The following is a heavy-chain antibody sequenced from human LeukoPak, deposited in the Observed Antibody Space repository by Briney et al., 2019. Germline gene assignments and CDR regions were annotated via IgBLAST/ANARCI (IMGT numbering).Heavy chain of an antibody. V-gene: IGHV4-34*01. CDR2: ISHEGDS. D-gene: IGHD1-7*01. CDR1: GVSLRGYY. Sequence: SETLSLTCAVYGVSLRGYYWSWIRQSPEKGLEWIGEISHEGDSIYNPSLKSRLTLSVDMSKNQFSLKLRSVTAADTAVYYCARGRNYVSDYYFDVWGKGTTVIVSS. J-gene: IGHJ6*03. CDR3: ARGRNYVSDYYFDV.